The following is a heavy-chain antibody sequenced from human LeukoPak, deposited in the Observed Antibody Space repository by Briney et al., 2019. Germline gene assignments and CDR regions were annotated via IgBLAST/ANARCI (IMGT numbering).Heavy chain of an antibody. CDR1: GDSISSYY. Sequence: PSETLSLTCTVSGDSISSYYWSWIRQPPGKGLEWIGYIYYSGSTNYNPSLKSRVTISVDTSKNQFSLKLSSVTAADTAVYYCARHELRLPYYYYYGMDVWGQGTTVTVSS. J-gene: IGHJ6*02. CDR3: ARHELRLPYYYYYGMDV. CDR2: IYYSGST. D-gene: IGHD4-17*01. V-gene: IGHV4-59*08.